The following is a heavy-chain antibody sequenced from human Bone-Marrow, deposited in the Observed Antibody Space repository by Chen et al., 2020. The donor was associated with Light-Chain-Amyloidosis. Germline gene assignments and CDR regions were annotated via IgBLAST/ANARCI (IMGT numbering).Heavy chain of an antibody. J-gene: IGHJ4*02. CDR2: LYPDDSDA. V-gene: IGHV5-51*01. CDR3: ARRRDGYNFDY. D-gene: IGHD5-12*01. Sequence: EVQLEQSGPEVKKPGESLKISCKGAGDTFPNYWIGWVRQMPGNGLEWMGVLYPDDSDARYSPSFEGQLTISADKSIPTAYLQWRSLKASDTAMYYCARRRDGYNFDYWGQGTLVTVSS. CDR1: GDTFPNYW.